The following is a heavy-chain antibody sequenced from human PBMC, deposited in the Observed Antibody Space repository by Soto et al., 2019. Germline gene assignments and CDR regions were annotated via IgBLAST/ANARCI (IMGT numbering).Heavy chain of an antibody. Sequence: EVQLVESGGGLVQPGGSLRLSCAASGFTFRSYWMHWVRQVPGKGLVWVSHINGDGISTSYADSVKGRFTISRDNAKNTLYLQMNSLKPEDTAIYYCARDLIRLWSIEYYYYGMDVWGQGTTVTVSS. D-gene: IGHD5-18*01. J-gene: IGHJ6*02. CDR1: GFTFRSYW. V-gene: IGHV3-74*01. CDR2: INGDGIST. CDR3: ARDLIRLWSIEYYYYGMDV.